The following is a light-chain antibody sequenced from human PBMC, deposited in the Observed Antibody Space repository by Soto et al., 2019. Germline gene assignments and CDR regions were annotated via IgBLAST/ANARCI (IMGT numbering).Light chain of an antibody. Sequence: SYELTQPPSVSVSPGQTASITCSGDKLGDKYACWYQQKPGQSPVLVIYQDSKRPLGIPERFSGSNSGNTATLTISGTQAMDEAVYYCQAWDSSLRVFGGGTKLTVL. CDR1: KLGDKY. CDR3: QAWDSSLRV. J-gene: IGLJ2*01. CDR2: QDS. V-gene: IGLV3-1*01.